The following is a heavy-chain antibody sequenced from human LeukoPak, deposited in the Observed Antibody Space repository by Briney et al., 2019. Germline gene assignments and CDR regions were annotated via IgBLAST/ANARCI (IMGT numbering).Heavy chain of an antibody. CDR2: ISVYNDNT. Sequence: ASVKVSCRASGYTFASYGISWVRQAPGQGLEWMGWISVYNDNTNYAQKFQGRVTMTTDTSTSTAYMELRSLRSDDTAVYYCAGDKDYGGNFDYWGQGTLVTVSS. V-gene: IGHV1-18*01. CDR1: GYTFASYG. D-gene: IGHD4-23*01. CDR3: AGDKDYGGNFDY. J-gene: IGHJ4*02.